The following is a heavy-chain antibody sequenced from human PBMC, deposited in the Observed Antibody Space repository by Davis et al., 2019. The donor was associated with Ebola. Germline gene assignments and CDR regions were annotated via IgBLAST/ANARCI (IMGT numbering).Heavy chain of an antibody. CDR3: AKTRGGYYYYGMDV. J-gene: IGHJ6*02. D-gene: IGHD3-10*01. CDR1: GFTFSSYG. Sequence: GGSLRLSCAASGFTFSSYGMHWVRQAPGKGLEWVAVIWYDGSNKYYADSVKGRFTISRDNAKNSLYLQMNSLRAEDTALYYCAKTRGGYYYYGMDVWGQGTTVTVSS. V-gene: IGHV3-33*03. CDR2: IWYDGSNK.